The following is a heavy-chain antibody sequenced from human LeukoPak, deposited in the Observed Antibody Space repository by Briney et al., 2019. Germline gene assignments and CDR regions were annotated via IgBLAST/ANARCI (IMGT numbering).Heavy chain of an antibody. J-gene: IGHJ5*02. D-gene: IGHD2-15*01. Sequence: KPSETLSLTCTVSGGSISSTSSYWGWIRQPPGKGLGWIGSIFYSRTTYYNPSLKSRVTISVDTSKNQFSLKLTSVTATDTSVYYCARHEGYCSGGSCYSVRWFDPWGQGTLVTVSS. CDR2: IFYSRTT. V-gene: IGHV4-39*01. CDR3: ARHEGYCSGGSCYSVRWFDP. CDR1: GGSISSTSSY.